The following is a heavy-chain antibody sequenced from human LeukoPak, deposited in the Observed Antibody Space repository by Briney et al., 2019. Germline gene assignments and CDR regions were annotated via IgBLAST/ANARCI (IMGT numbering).Heavy chain of an antibody. D-gene: IGHD6-19*01. Sequence: SETLSLTCTVSGGSINNYYWSRIRQPPGKGLEWIGYIFYSGSTNYNPSLKSRVTMSVDTSKNQFSLKLSSVTAADTAVYYCARHFRPDSSGWYGLDYWGQGTLVTVSS. CDR3: ARHFRPDSSGWYGLDY. CDR1: GGSINNYY. CDR2: IFYSGST. J-gene: IGHJ4*02. V-gene: IGHV4-59*08.